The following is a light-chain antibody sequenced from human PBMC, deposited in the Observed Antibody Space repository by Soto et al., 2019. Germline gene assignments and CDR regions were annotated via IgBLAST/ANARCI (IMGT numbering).Light chain of an antibody. Sequence: QSALTQPGSVSGSPGQSITISCTGTSSDVGGYNYVSWYQQYPGKAPKLMIYAVSNRPSGVSDRFSGSKSGNTASLTISGLQAEDEADYYCSSYTSRSTRVFGGGTKLTVL. CDR3: SSYTSRSTRV. V-gene: IGLV2-14*01. CDR1: SSDVGGYNY. J-gene: IGLJ2*01. CDR2: AVS.